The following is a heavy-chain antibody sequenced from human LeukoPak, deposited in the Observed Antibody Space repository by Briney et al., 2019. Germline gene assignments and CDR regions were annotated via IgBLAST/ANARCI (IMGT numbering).Heavy chain of an antibody. CDR3: ARGLLDYYDSSGSGP. CDR2: INHSGST. Sequence: SETLSLTCAVYGGSFSGYYWSWIRQPPGKGLEWIGEINHSGSTNCNPSLKSRVTISVDTSKNQFSLKLSSVTAADTAVYYCARGLLDYYDSSGSGPWGQGTLVTVSS. J-gene: IGHJ5*02. CDR1: GGSFSGYY. D-gene: IGHD3-22*01. V-gene: IGHV4-34*01.